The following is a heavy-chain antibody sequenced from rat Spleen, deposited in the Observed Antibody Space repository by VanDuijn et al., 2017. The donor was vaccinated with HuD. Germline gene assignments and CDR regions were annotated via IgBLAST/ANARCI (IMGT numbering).Heavy chain of an antibody. CDR2: ILYDDNNI. J-gene: IGHJ2*01. Sequence: EVHLVESGGGLVQPGGSLKLSCAASGFTFSHYAMAWVRQTPKKGLEWVATILYDDNNIYYRDSVKGRFTISRDNARSTLYLPMDSLRSEDTATYYCARHPQLGTYWYFDFWGQGVMVTVSS. CDR1: GFTFSHYA. CDR3: ARHPQLGTYWYFDF. D-gene: IGHD3-4*01. V-gene: IGHV5-17*01.